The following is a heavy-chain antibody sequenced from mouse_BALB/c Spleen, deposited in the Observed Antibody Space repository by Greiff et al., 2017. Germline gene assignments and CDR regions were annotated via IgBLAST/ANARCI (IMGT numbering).Heavy chain of an antibody. CDR3: AREGDADY. J-gene: IGHJ4*01. Sequence: EVHLVESGGGLVQPGGSRKLSCAASGFTFSSFGMHWVRQAPEKGLEWVAYISSGSSTIYYADTVKGRFTISRDNPKNTLFLQMTSLRSEDTAMYYCAREGDADYWGQGTSVTVSS. CDR2: ISSGSSTI. V-gene: IGHV5-17*02. D-gene: IGHD3-3*01. CDR1: GFTFSSFG.